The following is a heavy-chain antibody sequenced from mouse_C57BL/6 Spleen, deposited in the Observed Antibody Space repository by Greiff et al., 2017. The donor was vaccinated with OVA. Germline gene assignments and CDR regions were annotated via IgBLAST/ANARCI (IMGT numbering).Heavy chain of an antibody. V-gene: IGHV1-50*01. J-gene: IGHJ3*01. CDR2: TDPSDSYT. CDR1: GYTFTSYW. CDR3: ARRGLTPSAWFAY. Sequence: VQLQQPGAELVKPGASVKLSCKASGYTFTSYWMQWVKQRPGQGLEWIGETDPSDSYTNYNQKFKGKATLTVDTTSSTAYMHLSSLTSEDSAVYYCARRGLTPSAWFAYWGQGTLVTVSA. D-gene: IGHD2-12*01.